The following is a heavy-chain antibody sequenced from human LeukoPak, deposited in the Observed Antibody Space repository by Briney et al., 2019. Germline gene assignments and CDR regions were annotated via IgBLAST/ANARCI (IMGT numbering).Heavy chain of an antibody. J-gene: IGHJ4*02. CDR2: IRYDGSNK. V-gene: IGHV3-30*02. Sequence: GGSLRLSCVASGFTFSSYSMQWVRQAPGKGLEWVAFIRYDGSNKYYADSVKGRFTISRDNSKNTLYLQMNSLRAEETAVYYCAKDRETQLLWLDYWGQGTLVTVSS. CDR1: GFTFSSYS. CDR3: AKDRETQLLWLDY. D-gene: IGHD2-2*01.